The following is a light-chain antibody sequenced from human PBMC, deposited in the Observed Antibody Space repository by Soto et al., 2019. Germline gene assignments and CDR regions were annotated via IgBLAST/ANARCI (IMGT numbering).Light chain of an antibody. J-gene: IGKJ2*01. CDR1: QHVNSD. Sequence: PGERATLSCRASQHVNSDLAWYQQKPGQAPRILIYGASTRATDIPARISGGGSGTDFTLTISSLQSEDFAVYYCQQYNKWPPLYTFGQGTKLEIK. CDR2: GAS. CDR3: QQYNKWPPLYT. V-gene: IGKV3-15*01.